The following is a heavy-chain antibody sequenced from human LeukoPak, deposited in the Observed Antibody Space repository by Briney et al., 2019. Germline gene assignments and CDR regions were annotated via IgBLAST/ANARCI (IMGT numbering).Heavy chain of an antibody. CDR1: GDSIRSSNNY. Sequence: SETLSLTCTVSGDSIRSSNNYWGWIRQPPGKGLEWIGTIYNSGGTYYNPSLKSRVTISVDTSKNQFSLKLSSVTAADTAVYYCARDDSSGYYFDYWGQGTLVTVSS. CDR3: ARDDSSGYYFDY. CDR2: IYNSGGT. J-gene: IGHJ4*02. D-gene: IGHD3-22*01. V-gene: IGHV4-39*07.